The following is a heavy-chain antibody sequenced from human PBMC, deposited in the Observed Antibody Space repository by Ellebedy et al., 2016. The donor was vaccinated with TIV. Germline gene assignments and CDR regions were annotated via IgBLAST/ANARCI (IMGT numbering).Heavy chain of an antibody. CDR3: ARKVPAPTTVPPNWYFDL. CDR1: GFTFSSYT. D-gene: IGHD4-17*01. J-gene: IGHJ2*01. V-gene: IGHV3-21*01. Sequence: PGGSLRLSCAASGFTFSSYTMNWVRQAPGKGLEWVSSISGSSTYIYYADSVKGRFAISRDNAKYSLYLQMNILRAEDTAVYYCARKVPAPTTVPPNWYFDLWGRGTLVTVSS. CDR2: ISGSSTYI.